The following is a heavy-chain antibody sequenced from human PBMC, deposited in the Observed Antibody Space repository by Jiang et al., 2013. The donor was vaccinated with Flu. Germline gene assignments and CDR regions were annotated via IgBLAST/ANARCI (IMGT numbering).Heavy chain of an antibody. CDR2: ISLDATNK. D-gene: IGHD6-6*01. Sequence: VQLVESGGAVVQPGRSLRLSCVASGFTFSNHAMHWVRQAPGKGLEWVAIISLDATNKYYADSVKGRFTISRDNSMNTLYLQMSSLREDDTAVYYCARDRGSSSSYGLGVWGQGTTVTVSS. CDR1: GFTFSNHA. V-gene: IGHV3-30-3*01. CDR3: ARDRGSSSSYGLGV. J-gene: IGHJ6*02.